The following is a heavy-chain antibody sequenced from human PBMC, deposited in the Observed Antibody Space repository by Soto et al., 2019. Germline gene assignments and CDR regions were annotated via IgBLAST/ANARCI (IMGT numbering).Heavy chain of an antibody. Sequence: QVQLVQSGGEVKKPGASVKVSCKASGYTFTNYGISWVRQAPGQGLEWMGWINVYNGNTKNAQKVQGRVTMTTDTPTSTDYMELRSLRSDVTAVYYCARGVGSGSYYKQYNGFDPWGQGTLVTVSS. CDR3: ARGVGSGSYYKQYNGFDP. D-gene: IGHD3-10*01. CDR2: INVYNGNT. J-gene: IGHJ5*02. CDR1: GYTFTNYG. V-gene: IGHV1-18*01.